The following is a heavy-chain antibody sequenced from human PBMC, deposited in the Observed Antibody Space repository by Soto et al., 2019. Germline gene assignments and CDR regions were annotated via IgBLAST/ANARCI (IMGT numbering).Heavy chain of an antibody. CDR3: ARRSRRWYPPDY. V-gene: IGHV4-31*03. Sequence: QVQLQESGPGLVKPSQTLSLTCTVSGGSISSGGYYWSWIRQHPGKGLEWIGYIYYSGSTYYNPSLKSRXXIXVXRSKNQFSLKLSSVTAADTAVYYCARRSRRWYPPDYWGQGTLVTVSS. CDR2: IYYSGST. J-gene: IGHJ4*02. CDR1: GGSISSGGYY. D-gene: IGHD6-13*01.